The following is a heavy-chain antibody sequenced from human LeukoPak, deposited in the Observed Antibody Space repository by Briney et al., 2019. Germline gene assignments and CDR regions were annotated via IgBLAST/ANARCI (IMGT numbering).Heavy chain of an antibody. J-gene: IGHJ4*02. Sequence: SETLSLTCTVSGGSISSSSYYWGWIRQPPGKGLEWIGSIYYSGSTYYNPSLKSRVTISVDTSKNQFSLKLSSATAADTAVYYCASSAAGSFGYWGQGTLVTVSS. CDR3: ASSAAGSFGY. CDR2: IYYSGST. D-gene: IGHD6-13*01. CDR1: GGSISSSSYY. V-gene: IGHV4-39*01.